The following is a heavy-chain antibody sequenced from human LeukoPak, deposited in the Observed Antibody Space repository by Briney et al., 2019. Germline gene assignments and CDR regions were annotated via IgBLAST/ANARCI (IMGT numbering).Heavy chain of an antibody. CDR2: IYYSGST. CDR3: ARAPGVLSSFDY. D-gene: IGHD7-27*01. Sequence: KPSETLSLTCTFSGGSIRSYYWSWIRQPPGKGLEWIGYIYYSGSTNYNPSLKSRVTISVDTSKKQFSLKLSSVTAADTAVYYCARAPGVLSSFDYWGQGTLVTVSS. J-gene: IGHJ4*02. V-gene: IGHV4-59*01. CDR1: GGSIRSYY.